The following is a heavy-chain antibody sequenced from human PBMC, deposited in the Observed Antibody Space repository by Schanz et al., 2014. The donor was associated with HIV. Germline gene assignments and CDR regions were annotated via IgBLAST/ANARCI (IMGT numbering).Heavy chain of an antibody. Sequence: VQLVESGGGVVQPGRSLRLSCAASGFTFSSDGMHWVRQAPGRGLEWLSAISVSGASTYYADSVKGRFTISRDNSKNTVYLQMDSLRAEDTAVYFCAQEEVPNDCWGQGTLVTVSS. V-gene: IGHV3-23*04. CDR1: GFTFSSDG. CDR2: ISVSGAST. CDR3: AQEEVPNDC. D-gene: IGHD3-10*01. J-gene: IGHJ4*02.